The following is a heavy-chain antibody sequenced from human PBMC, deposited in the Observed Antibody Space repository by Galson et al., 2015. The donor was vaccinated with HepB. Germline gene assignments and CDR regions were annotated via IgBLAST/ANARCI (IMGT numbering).Heavy chain of an antibody. CDR3: AREDSSGWSGWFDP. CDR1: GYTFTGYY. Sequence: SVKVSCKASGYTFTGYYMHWVRQAPGQGLEWMGWINPNSGGTNYAQKFQGRVTMTRDTSIGTAYMELSRLRSDDTAVYYCAREDSSGWSGWFDPWGQGTLVTVSS. V-gene: IGHV1-2*02. J-gene: IGHJ5*02. CDR2: INPNSGGT. D-gene: IGHD6-19*01.